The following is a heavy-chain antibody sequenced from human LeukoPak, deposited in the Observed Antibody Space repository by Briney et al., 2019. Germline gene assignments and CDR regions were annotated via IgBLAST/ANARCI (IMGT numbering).Heavy chain of an antibody. CDR3: ARHTTPYESSGYSFDD. J-gene: IGHJ4*02. V-gene: IGHV4-59*08. D-gene: IGHD3-22*01. CDR2: IYYSGST. CDR1: GGSMSSYS. Sequence: SETLPLTCTVSGGSMSSYSWSWIRQPPGKGLEWIGYIYYSGSTNYNPSLKSRVTISVDTSKNQFSLKLSSVTAADTAVYYCARHTTPYESSGYSFDDWGQGTLITVSS.